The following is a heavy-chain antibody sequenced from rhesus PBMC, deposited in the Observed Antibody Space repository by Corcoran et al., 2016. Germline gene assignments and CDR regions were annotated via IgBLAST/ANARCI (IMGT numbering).Heavy chain of an antibody. V-gene: IGHV2-174*01. D-gene: IGHD6-25*01. CDR2: IYWDDDK. CDR3: ARGTAAAFDY. Sequence: QVTLKESGPALVKPTQTLTLTCPFSGFSISTSGMGVGWLRPPPVKALEWLAHIYWDDDKYYSTSLKSRLTISKDTSKNQVVLTMTNMDPVDTATYYCARGTAAAFDYWGQGVLVTVSS. J-gene: IGHJ4*01. CDR1: GFSISTSGMG.